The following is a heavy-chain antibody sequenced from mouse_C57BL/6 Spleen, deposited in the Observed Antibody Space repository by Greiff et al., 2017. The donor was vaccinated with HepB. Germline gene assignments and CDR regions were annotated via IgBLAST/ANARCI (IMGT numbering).Heavy chain of an antibody. V-gene: IGHV5-4*01. D-gene: IGHD2-4*01. CDR3: AREEGDDYDGAWFAY. Sequence: DVQLVESGGGLVKPGGSLKLSCAASGFTFSSYAMSWVRQTPEKRLEWVATISDGGSYTYYPDNVKGRFTISRDNAKNNLYLQMSHLKSEDTAMYYCAREEGDDYDGAWFAYWGQGTLVTVAA. CDR2: ISDGGSYT. J-gene: IGHJ3*01. CDR1: GFTFSSYA.